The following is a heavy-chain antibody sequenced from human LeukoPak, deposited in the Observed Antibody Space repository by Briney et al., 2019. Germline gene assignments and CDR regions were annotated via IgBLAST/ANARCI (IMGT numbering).Heavy chain of an antibody. D-gene: IGHD3-16*01. Sequence: GGSLRLSCAASGFTFSGSAMHWVRQASGKGLEWVGRIRGKANSYATAYAASVKGRFTISRDDSKNTAYLQMNSLKTEDTAVYYCTRPSYDYVWGSSPDYWGQGTLVTVSS. CDR1: GFTFSGSA. CDR2: IRGKANSYAT. V-gene: IGHV3-73*01. J-gene: IGHJ4*02. CDR3: TRPSYDYVWGSSPDY.